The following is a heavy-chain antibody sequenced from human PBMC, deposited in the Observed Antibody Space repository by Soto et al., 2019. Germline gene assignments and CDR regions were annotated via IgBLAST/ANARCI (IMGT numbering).Heavy chain of an antibody. D-gene: IGHD3-22*01. V-gene: IGHV2-5*02. Sequence: QITLKESGPPLVKPTQTLTLTCTFSGFSLSTSGVGVGWIRQPPGKALEWLALIYWDDDKRYSPSLKSRLTITKEIYKNQEILTMTNMDPVDTATYYCANSTLHYYDSSCYSIPNLLTPCGQGTQVFVSS. CDR2: IYWDDDK. CDR3: ANSTLHYYDSSCYSIPNLLTP. J-gene: IGHJ5*02. CDR1: GFSLSTSGVG.